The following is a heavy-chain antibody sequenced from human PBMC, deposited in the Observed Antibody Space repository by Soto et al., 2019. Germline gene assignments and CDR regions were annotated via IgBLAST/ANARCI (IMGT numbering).Heavy chain of an antibody. V-gene: IGHV3-30-3*01. D-gene: IGHD2-2*01. CDR2: ISYDGSNN. CDR1: GFTFSSYA. Sequence: QVQLVESGGGVVQPGRSLRLSCAASGFTFSSYAMHWVRQAPGKGLEGVAAISYDGSNNYYADSVKGRFTISRDNSKNTRYLQMNSLRAEDTAVYYCARFCISTSCYASFDYWGQGTLVTVSS. J-gene: IGHJ4*02. CDR3: ARFCISTSCYASFDY.